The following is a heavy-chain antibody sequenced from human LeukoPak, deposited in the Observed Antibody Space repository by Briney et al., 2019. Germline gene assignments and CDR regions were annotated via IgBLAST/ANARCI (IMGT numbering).Heavy chain of an antibody. CDR3: ARIYSGSYSDY. J-gene: IGHJ4*02. CDR1: GFTVSNNY. D-gene: IGHD1-26*01. V-gene: IGHV3-53*01. Sequence: GGSLRLSCAASGFTVSNNYMSWVRQAPRKGMEWVSVIYTGGSTYYADSVRGRFTISRDNSKNTLYLQMNSLRAEDTAVYYCARIYSGSYSDYWGQGTLVSVSS. CDR2: IYTGGST.